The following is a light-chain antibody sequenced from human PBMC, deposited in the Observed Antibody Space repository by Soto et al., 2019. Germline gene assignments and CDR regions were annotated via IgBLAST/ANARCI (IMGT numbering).Light chain of an antibody. CDR3: QKYSSVIT. Sequence: DIQMTQFPSSLSASVGDRVTITCRASQGISSYLAWYQQKLGKVPKLLISAASTLQSGVPSRFSGSGFGTDFTLTISSLQPEDVATYCCQKYSSVITFGQGTRLEIK. J-gene: IGKJ5*01. V-gene: IGKV1-27*01. CDR1: QGISSY. CDR2: AAS.